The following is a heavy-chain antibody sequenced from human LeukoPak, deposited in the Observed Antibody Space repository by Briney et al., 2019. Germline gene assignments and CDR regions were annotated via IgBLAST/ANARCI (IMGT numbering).Heavy chain of an antibody. CDR2: INPNNGAT. CDR3: TRESGSYHGNDY. Sequence: ASMKVSCNASGHTFTGYYMHWVRQAPGQGLEWMGRINPNNGATNYAQKLQGRVTITGDTSISTAYMELSSLRSDDTAVYYCTRESGSYHGNDYWGQGTLVTVSS. CDR1: GHTFTGYY. D-gene: IGHD1-26*01. J-gene: IGHJ4*02. V-gene: IGHV1-2*06.